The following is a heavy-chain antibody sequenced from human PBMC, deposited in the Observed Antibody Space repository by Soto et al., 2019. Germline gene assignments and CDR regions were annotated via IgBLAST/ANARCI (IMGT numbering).Heavy chain of an antibody. D-gene: IGHD2-15*01. J-gene: IGHJ3*01. CDR2: ITSSGTYT. CDR1: GFTFSDYY. Sequence: GGSLRLSCSLSGFTFSDYYMSWIRQAPGKGLEWISYITSSGTYTMYADSVKGRFTISRDNARNSLYLQMNNLRADDTAVYYCARGGAFDVWGQGTMVTVSS. V-gene: IGHV3-11*03. CDR3: ARGGAFDV.